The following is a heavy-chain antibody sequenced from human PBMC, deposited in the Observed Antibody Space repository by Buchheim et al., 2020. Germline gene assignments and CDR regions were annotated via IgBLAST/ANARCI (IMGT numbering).Heavy chain of an antibody. CDR3: ARVFDDSSGYAYWYFDL. Sequence: EVQLVESGGGLVQPGGSLRLSCAASGFTFSSYWMSWVRQAPGKGLEWVANIKQDGSEKYYVDSVKGRFTISRDNAKHSLYPKMNSLRAEDTAVYYCARVFDDSSGYAYWYFDLWGRGTL. CDR2: IKQDGSEK. D-gene: IGHD3-22*01. V-gene: IGHV3-7*01. CDR1: GFTFSSYW. J-gene: IGHJ2*01.